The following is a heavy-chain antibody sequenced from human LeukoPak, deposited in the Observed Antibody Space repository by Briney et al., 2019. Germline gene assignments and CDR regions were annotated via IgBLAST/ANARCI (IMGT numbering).Heavy chain of an antibody. CDR1: GDSISGFY. CDR3: ARRRYTSGYLDY. CDR2: IYYSGST. Sequence: SETLSLTCTVSGDSISGFYWSWIRQPPGKGLEWIGYIYYSGSTNYNPSLKSRVTISVDTSKSQFTLKLTTMTAADTAVYYCARRRYTSGYLDYWGQGTLVTVSS. D-gene: IGHD3-22*01. J-gene: IGHJ4*02. V-gene: IGHV4-59*08.